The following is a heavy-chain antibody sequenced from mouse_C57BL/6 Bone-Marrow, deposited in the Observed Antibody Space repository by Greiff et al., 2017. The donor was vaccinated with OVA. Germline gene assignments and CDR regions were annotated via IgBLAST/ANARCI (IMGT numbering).Heavy chain of an antibody. V-gene: IGHV3-8*01. CDR2: ISYSGST. CDR3: ARAMEGNYEGWYFDV. Sequence: DVKLVESGPGLAKPSQTLSLTCSVTGYSITSDYWNWIRKFPGNKLEYMGYISYSGSTYYNPSLKSRISITRDTSKNQYYLQLNSVTTEDTATYYCARAMEGNYEGWYFDVWGTGTTVTVSS. D-gene: IGHD2-1*01. J-gene: IGHJ1*03. CDR1: GYSITSDY.